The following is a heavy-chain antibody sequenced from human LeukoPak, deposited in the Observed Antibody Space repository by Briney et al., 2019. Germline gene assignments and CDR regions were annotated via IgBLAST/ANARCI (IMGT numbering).Heavy chain of an antibody. V-gene: IGHV1-18*01. CDR2: ISGYNEKT. D-gene: IGHD1-26*01. CDR3: AKGLTSGSSYAFDS. J-gene: IGHJ4*02. CDR1: GYTFGRYG. Sequence: ASVKVSCKASGYTFGRYGINWVRQAPGQGLEWMGWISGYNEKTNYAQKFQDRVTMTTDTSTSTAYMELRRLRSDDTAVYYCAKGLTSGSSYAFDSWGQGTLVTVSS.